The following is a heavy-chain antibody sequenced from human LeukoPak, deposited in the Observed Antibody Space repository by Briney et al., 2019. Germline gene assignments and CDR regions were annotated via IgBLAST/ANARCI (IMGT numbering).Heavy chain of an antibody. V-gene: IGHV1-18*01. Sequence: ASVKVSCKASGYTFTSYGISWVRQAPGQGLEWRGWISAYNGNTNYAQKLQGRVTMTTDTSTSTAYMELRSLRSDDTAVYYCARDGYRSPYYYYYGMDVWGQGTTVTVSS. J-gene: IGHJ6*02. D-gene: IGHD5-24*01. CDR1: GYTFTSYG. CDR3: ARDGYRSPYYYYYGMDV. CDR2: ISAYNGNT.